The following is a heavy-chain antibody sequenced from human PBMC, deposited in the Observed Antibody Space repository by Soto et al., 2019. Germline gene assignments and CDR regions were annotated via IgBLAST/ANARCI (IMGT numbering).Heavy chain of an antibody. CDR3: AKDPSPQPTTVVTPGWFDP. CDR2: IYYTGST. CDR1: GGSIRSGGYY. V-gene: IGHV4-31*03. D-gene: IGHD4-17*01. Sequence: QVQLQESGPGLVEPSQTLSLTCTVSGGSIRSGGYYWSWIRQQPGKGLEWLGYIYYTGSTYYNPSLKSRLTMSVDMSKNQCSLKLTSLTAADTAVYYCAKDPSPQPTTVVTPGWFDPWGQGTLVTVSS. J-gene: IGHJ5*02.